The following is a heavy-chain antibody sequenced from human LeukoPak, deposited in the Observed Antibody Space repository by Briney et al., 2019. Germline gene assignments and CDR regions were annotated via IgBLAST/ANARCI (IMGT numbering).Heavy chain of an antibody. CDR2: IYYSGST. CDR3: ASNPFYSSGWQIGY. Sequence: SETLSLTCTVSGGSISSGDYYWSWIRQPPGKGLEWIGYIYYSGSTYYNPSLKSRVTISVDTSKNQFSLKLSSVTAADTAVYYCASNPFYSSGWQIGYWGQGTLVTVSS. D-gene: IGHD6-19*01. CDR1: GGSISSGDYY. V-gene: IGHV4-30-4*01. J-gene: IGHJ4*02.